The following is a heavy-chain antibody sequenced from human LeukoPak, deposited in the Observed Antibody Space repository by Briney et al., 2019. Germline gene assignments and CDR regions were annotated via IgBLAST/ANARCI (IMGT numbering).Heavy chain of an antibody. J-gene: IGHJ4*02. D-gene: IGHD2-15*01. CDR1: GYTFTGYY. Sequence: ASVKVSCKASGYTFTGYYIHWVRQAPGQGLEWMGRINPNSGGTNYAQKFQGRVTMTRDTSISTAYMELSRLRSDDTAVYYCSRYCSGGSCYSGDYWGQGTLVTVSS. CDR3: SRYCSGGSCYSGDY. V-gene: IGHV1-2*06. CDR2: INPNSGGT.